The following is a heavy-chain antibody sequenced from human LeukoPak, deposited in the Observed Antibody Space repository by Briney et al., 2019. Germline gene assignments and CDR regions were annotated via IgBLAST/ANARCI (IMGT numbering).Heavy chain of an antibody. Sequence: SETLSLTCAVSGGSISSYYWGWIRQPPGKGLEWIGSIYYSGSTYYNPSLKSRVTISVDTSKNQFSLKLSSVTAADTAVYYCARGKIRHSDYWGQGTLVTVSS. J-gene: IGHJ4*02. D-gene: IGHD3-3*02. V-gene: IGHV4-39*01. CDR3: ARGKIRHSDY. CDR2: IYYSGST. CDR1: GGSISSYY.